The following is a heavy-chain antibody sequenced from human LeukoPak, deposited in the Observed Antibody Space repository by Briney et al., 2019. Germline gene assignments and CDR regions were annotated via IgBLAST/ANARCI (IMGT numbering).Heavy chain of an antibody. CDR1: GGSFSGYY. V-gene: IGHV4-59*10. D-gene: IGHD6-13*01. J-gene: IGHJ6*03. CDR2: IYTSGST. Sequence: SETLSLTCAVYGGSFSGYYWSWIRQPPGKGLEWIGRIYTSGSTNYNPSLKSRVTMSVDTSKNQFSLKLSSVTAADTAVYYCARVKGTYSSPRYYYCYYMDVWGKGTTVTVSS. CDR3: ARVKGTYSSPRYYYCYYMDV.